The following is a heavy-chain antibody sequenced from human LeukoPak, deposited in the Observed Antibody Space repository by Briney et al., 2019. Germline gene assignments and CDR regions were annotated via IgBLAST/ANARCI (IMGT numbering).Heavy chain of an antibody. D-gene: IGHD6-19*01. CDR3: AKDMAVAGTDGMDV. V-gene: IGHV3-9*01. J-gene: IGHJ6*02. CDR2: ISWNSGSI. CDR1: GFTFDDYA. Sequence: PGGSLRLSWAASGFTFDDYAMHWVRQAPGKGLEWVSGISWNSGSIGYADSVKGRFTISRDNAKNSLYLQMNSLRAEDTALYYCAKDMAVAGTDGMDVWGQGTTVTVSS.